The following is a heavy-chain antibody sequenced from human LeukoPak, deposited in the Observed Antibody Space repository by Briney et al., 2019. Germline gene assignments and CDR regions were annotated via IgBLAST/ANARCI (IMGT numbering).Heavy chain of an antibody. CDR2: ISRSATTT. V-gene: IGHV3-48*03. D-gene: IGHD6-13*01. CDR3: ARVGALSSSWLLY. Sequence: GGSLRLSCAASGFTFSSYEMNWVRQAPGKGLEWVSSISRSATTTYYADSVKGRFTISRDNAKNSLYLQMNSLRAEDTAVYFCARVGALSSSWLLYWGQGTLVTVSS. CDR1: GFTFSSYE. J-gene: IGHJ4*02.